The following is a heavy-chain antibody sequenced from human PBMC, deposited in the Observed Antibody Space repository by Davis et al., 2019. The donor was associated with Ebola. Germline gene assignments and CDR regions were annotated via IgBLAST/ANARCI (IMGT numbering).Heavy chain of an antibody. D-gene: IGHD6-6*01. CDR3: ASDWVGSSSSYLKY. Sequence: PGASLRLSPPPSGLPLSPDTMNWVRQAPGDGMEWVSSVSREHSYIFYADSAKGRITISRDNAKNSLYLQMNSLRDEDTAVYYCASDWVGSSSSYLKYWGQGTLVTVST. J-gene: IGHJ4*02. CDR2: VSREHSYI. CDR1: GLPLSPDT. V-gene: IGHV3-21*06.